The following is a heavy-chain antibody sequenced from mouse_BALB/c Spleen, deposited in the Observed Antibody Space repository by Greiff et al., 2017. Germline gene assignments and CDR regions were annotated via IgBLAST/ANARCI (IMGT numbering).Heavy chain of an antibody. CDR1: GFNFKDYY. D-gene: IGHD2-1*01. CDR2: IDPENGDT. J-gene: IGHJ3*01. V-gene: IGHV14-4*02. Sequence: VQLQQSGAELVRPGASVKLSCTASGFNFKDYYMHWVKQRPEQGLEWIGWIDPENGDTEYAPKFQGKATMTADTSSNTTYLQLSSLTSEDTAVYYCSHGNPWFAYWGQGTLVTVSA. CDR3: SHGNPWFAY.